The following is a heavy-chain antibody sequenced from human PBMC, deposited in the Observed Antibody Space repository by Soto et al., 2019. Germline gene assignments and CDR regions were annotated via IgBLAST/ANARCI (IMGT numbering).Heavy chain of an antibody. J-gene: IGHJ6*02. CDR3: ARICATVTTVCPPYYYGMDV. V-gene: IGHV4-34*01. CDR2: INHSGST. D-gene: IGHD4-4*01. CDR1: GGSFSGYY. Sequence: SETLSLTCAVYGGSFSGYYWSWIRQPPGKGLEWIGEINHSGSTNYNPSLKSRVTISVDTSKNQFSLKLSSVTAADTAVYYCARICATVTTVCPPYYYGMDVWGQGTTVTVSS.